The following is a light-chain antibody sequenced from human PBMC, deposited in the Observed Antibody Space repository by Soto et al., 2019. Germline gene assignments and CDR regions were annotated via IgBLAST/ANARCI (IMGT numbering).Light chain of an antibody. CDR2: AAS. J-gene: IGKJ2*01. Sequence: EIVLTQSPATLSLSPGERATLSCRASQSVSSYLAWYQQKPGQAPRLLIYAASNRATGIPARFSGSGSGTVFTLTISSLEPEDFAVYYCQQRSNWGYTFGQGTKLEIK. V-gene: IGKV3-11*01. CDR1: QSVSSY. CDR3: QQRSNWGYT.